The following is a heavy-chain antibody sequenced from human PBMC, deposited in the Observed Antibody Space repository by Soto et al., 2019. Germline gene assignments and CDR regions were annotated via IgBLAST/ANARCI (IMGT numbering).Heavy chain of an antibody. Sequence: QVQLVQSGAEVKKPGSSVKVSCKASGGTFSSYTISWVRQAPGQGLEWMGRIIPILGIANYAQKFQGRVTVTADKSTSTAYMELSSLRSEDTAVYYCARNRGSSWYPGAFDIWGQGTIVTVSS. J-gene: IGHJ3*02. D-gene: IGHD6-13*01. V-gene: IGHV1-69*02. CDR2: IIPILGIA. CDR3: ARNRGSSWYPGAFDI. CDR1: GGTFSSYT.